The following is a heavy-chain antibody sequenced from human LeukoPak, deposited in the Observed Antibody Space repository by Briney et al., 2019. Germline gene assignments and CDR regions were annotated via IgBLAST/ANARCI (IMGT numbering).Heavy chain of an antibody. CDR2: IYLSGNT. CDR3: ARPKYGDAAYFAL. Sequence: SETLPLTCAVSGYSISSGYYWGWIRQPPGKGLEWIGSIYLSGNTYYNPSLKSRVTISVDTSKNQFFLKVTSVTAADAAVYYCARPKYGDAAYFALWGRGALVTVSS. D-gene: IGHD4-17*01. CDR1: GYSISSGYY. J-gene: IGHJ2*01. V-gene: IGHV4-38-2*01.